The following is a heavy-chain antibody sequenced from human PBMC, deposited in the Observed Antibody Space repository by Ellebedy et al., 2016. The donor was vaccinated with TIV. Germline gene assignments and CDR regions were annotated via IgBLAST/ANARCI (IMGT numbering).Heavy chain of an antibody. CDR3: TAPRGYSYGLEYYFDY. D-gene: IGHD5-18*01. CDR1: GFTFSSYS. V-gene: IGHV3-48*01. Sequence: PGGSLRLSCAASGFTFSSYSMNWVRQAPGKGLEWVSYISSSSSTIYYADSVKGRFTISRDNAKNSLYLQMNSLRAEDTAVYYCTAPRGYSYGLEYYFDYWGQGTLVTVSS. CDR2: ISSSSSTI. J-gene: IGHJ4*02.